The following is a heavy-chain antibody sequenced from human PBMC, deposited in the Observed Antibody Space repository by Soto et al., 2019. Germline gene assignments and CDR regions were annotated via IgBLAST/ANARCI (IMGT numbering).Heavy chain of an antibody. CDR1: GYSFTSYW. CDR3: ARCSIGYCSGGSCSSNWFDP. V-gene: IGHV5-51*01. D-gene: IGHD2-15*01. CDR2: VYPGDSDT. J-gene: IGHJ5*02. Sequence: PGESLKISCKGSGYSFTSYWIGWVRQMPGKGLEWMGIVYPGDSDTRYSPSFQGQVTISADKSISTAYLQWSSLKASDTAMYYCARCSIGYCSGGSCSSNWFDPWGQGTLVTVS.